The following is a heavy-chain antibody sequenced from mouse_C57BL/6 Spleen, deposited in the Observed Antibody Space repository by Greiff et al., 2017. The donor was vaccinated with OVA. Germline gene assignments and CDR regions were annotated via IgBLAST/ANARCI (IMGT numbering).Heavy chain of an antibody. V-gene: IGHV1-62-2*01. J-gene: IGHJ3*01. CDR1: GYTFTEYT. CDR2: FYPGSGSI. D-gene: IGHD1-1*01. Sequence: QVQLKESGAELVKPGASVKLSCKASGYTFTEYTIHWVKQRSGQGLEWIGWFYPGSGSIKYNEKFKDKATLTADKSSSTVYMELSRLTSEDSAVYFCARHEGDYYGSSYDWFAYWGQGTLVTVSA. CDR3: ARHEGDYYGSSYDWFAY.